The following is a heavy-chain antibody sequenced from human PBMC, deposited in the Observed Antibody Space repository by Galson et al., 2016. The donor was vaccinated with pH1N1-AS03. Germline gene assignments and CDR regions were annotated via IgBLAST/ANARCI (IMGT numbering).Heavy chain of an antibody. CDR3: ARAWAGPRDFGNYQTNSYFDY. CDR2: INAGNGNT. D-gene: IGHD1-7*01. J-gene: IGHJ4*02. V-gene: IGHV1-3*03. CDR1: EYTFTTNV. Sequence: SVKVSCKASEYTFTTNVLHWVRQAPGQRLEWMGWINAGNGNTKYSREFQGRLTITRDTSASTAYMEPTSLRSDGMAVYSCARAWAGPRDFGNYQTNSYFDYWGQGTLVTVSS.